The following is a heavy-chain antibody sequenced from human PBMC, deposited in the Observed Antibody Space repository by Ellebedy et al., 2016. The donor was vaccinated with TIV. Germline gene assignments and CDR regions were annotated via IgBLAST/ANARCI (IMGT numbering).Heavy chain of an antibody. CDR1: GYTFTSHY. J-gene: IGHJ4*02. D-gene: IGHD3-10*01. V-gene: IGHV1-2*02. Sequence: AASVKVSCKASGYTFTSHYMHWVRQAPGQGLEWMGWINPNSGDTNVAQKFQGRVTMTRDTSISTAYMELSGLRSDDTAVYYCARCGSEYYGSGSYDHKFDYWGQGTLVTVSS. CDR3: ARCGSEYYGSGSYDHKFDY. CDR2: INPNSGDT.